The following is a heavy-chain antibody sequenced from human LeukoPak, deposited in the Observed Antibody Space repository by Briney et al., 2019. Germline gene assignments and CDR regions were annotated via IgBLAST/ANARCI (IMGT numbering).Heavy chain of an antibody. CDR2: IYYSGST. Sequence: PSQTLSLTCTVSGGSISSGDYYWSWIRQPPGKGLEWIGYIYYSGSTYYNPSLKSRVTMSVDTSKNQFSLKLSSVTAADTAVYYCARRNYYDSSGYDYWGQGTLVTVSS. J-gene: IGHJ4*02. CDR1: GGSISSGDYY. V-gene: IGHV4-30-4*01. D-gene: IGHD3-22*01. CDR3: ARRNYYDSSGYDY.